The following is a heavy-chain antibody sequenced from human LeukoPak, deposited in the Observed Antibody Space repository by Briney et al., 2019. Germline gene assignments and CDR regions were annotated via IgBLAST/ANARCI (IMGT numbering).Heavy chain of an antibody. CDR1: GFTFSSYA. V-gene: IGHV3-9*01. J-gene: IGHJ3*02. CDR2: ISWSSGSI. D-gene: IGHD2-2*01. Sequence: GGSLRLSCAASGFTFSSYAMHWVRQAPGTGLEWVSGISWSSGSIGYADSVKGRFTISRDNAKNSLYLQMNSLRVEDTALYYCAKDVVAAPDAFDIWGQGTMVTVSS. CDR3: AKDVVAAPDAFDI.